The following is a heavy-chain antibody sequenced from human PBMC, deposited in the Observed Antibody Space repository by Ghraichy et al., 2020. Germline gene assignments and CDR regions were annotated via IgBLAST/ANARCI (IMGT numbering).Heavy chain of an antibody. V-gene: IGHV3-30*02. Sequence: GGSLRLSCAASGFTFSSYGMHWVRQAPGKGLEWVAFIRYDGSNKYYADSVKGRFTISRDNSKNTLYLQMNSLRAEDTAVYYCAKSIHGMDFWSGYYRPETNWFDPWGQGTLVTVSS. CDR3: AKSIHGMDFWSGYYRPETNWFDP. CDR1: GFTFSSYG. CDR2: IRYDGSNK. J-gene: IGHJ5*02. D-gene: IGHD3-3*01.